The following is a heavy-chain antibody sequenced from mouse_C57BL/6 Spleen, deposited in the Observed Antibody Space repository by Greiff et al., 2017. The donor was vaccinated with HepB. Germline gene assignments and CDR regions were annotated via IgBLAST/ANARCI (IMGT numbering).Heavy chain of an antibody. CDR1: GYAFSSYW. V-gene: IGHV1-80*01. D-gene: IGHD2-2*01. Sequence: VQLQQSGAELVKPGASVKISCKASGYAFSSYWMNWVKQRPGKGLEWIGQIYPGDGDTNYNGKFKGKATLTADKSSSTAYLQLSSLTSEDSAVYFCARVGIYYGYDGLAYWGQGTLVTVSA. CDR3: ARVGIYYGYDGLAY. J-gene: IGHJ3*01. CDR2: IYPGDGDT.